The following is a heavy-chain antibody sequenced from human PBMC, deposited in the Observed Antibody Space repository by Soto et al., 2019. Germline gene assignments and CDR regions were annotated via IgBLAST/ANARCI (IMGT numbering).Heavy chain of an antibody. D-gene: IGHD6-13*01. CDR1: GYIFNKYG. V-gene: IGHV1-18*01. CDR2: ISAFNGYT. J-gene: IGHJ3*01. Sequence: ASVKVSCKASGYIFNKYGFNWVRQAPGQGLEWMGRISAFNGYTNFAQKFQGRVTLTTDTSTNKAYMELSSLRSDDKATYFCARGRGVVVPAGTSDAFDVWGQGTMVTASS. CDR3: ARGRGVVVPAGTSDAFDV.